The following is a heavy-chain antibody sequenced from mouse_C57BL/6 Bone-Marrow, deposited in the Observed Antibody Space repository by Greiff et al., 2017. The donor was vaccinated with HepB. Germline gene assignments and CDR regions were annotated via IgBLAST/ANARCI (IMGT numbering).Heavy chain of an antibody. D-gene: IGHD2-5*01. Sequence: VQLVESGAELVRPGASVKLSCKASGYTFTDYYINWVKQRPGQGLEWIARIYPGSGNTYYNEKFKGKATLTAEKSSSTSYMQLSSLTSEDSAVYFCVRDSNPNYYAMDYWGQGTSVTVSS. V-gene: IGHV1-76*01. CDR2: IYPGSGNT. CDR3: VRDSNPNYYAMDY. J-gene: IGHJ4*01. CDR1: GYTFTDYY.